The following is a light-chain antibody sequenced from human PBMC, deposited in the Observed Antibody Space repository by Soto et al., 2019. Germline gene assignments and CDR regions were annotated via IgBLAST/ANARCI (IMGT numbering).Light chain of an antibody. J-gene: IGLJ2*01. V-gene: IGLV4-60*03. CDR2: LEGSGSY. CDR1: SGHSTYI. Sequence: QLVLTQSSSASASLGSSVKLTCTLNSGHSTYIIAWHQHQPGKAPRYLMKLEGSGSYNKGSGVPDRFSGSSSGADRYLTISNLQSEDEADYYCETWESDTRVFGGGTKLTVL. CDR3: ETWESDTRV.